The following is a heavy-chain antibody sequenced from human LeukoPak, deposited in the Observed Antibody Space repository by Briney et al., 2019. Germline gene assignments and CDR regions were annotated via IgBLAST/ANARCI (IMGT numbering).Heavy chain of an antibody. D-gene: IGHD6-19*01. J-gene: IGHJ3*02. Sequence: ASVKVSCKASGYTFTSYYMHWVRQAPGQGLEWMGIINPSGGSTSYAQKFQGRVTMTRDTSTSTVYMELSSLRSEDTAVYYCAKVRVVAQWLPRGSAFDIWGQGTMVTVSS. CDR3: AKVRVVAQWLPRGSAFDI. CDR1: GYTFTSYY. V-gene: IGHV1-46*01. CDR2: INPSGGST.